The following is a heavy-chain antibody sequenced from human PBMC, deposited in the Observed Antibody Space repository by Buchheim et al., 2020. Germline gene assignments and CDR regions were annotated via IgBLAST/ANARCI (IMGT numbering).Heavy chain of an antibody. CDR1: GFTVSSNY. CDR3: ARDSKYGDYFWPTYYYYGMDV. D-gene: IGHD4-17*01. J-gene: IGHJ6*02. CDR2: IYSGGST. V-gene: IGHV3-66*01. Sequence: EVQLVESGGGLVQPGGSLRLSCAASGFTVSSNYMSWVRQAPGKGLEWVSVIYSGGSTYYADSVKGRFTISRDNSKNTLYLQMNSLRAEDTAVYYCARDSKYGDYFWPTYYYYGMDVWGQGTT.